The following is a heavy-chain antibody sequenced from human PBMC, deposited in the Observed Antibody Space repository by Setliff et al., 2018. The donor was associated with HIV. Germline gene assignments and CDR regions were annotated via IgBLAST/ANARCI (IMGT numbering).Heavy chain of an antibody. CDR3: TTDLGGSYHGWNY. CDR2: IWYDGINK. Sequence: PGGSLRLSCAASGFIVTDHAMHWVRQAPGKGLEWVAYIWYDGINKYYADSVKGRFTVSRDNSKNTLYLQMNSLKTEDTAVYYCTTDLGGSYHGWNYWGQGTLVTVSS. D-gene: IGHD1-26*01. V-gene: IGHV3-33*08. CDR1: GFIVTDHA. J-gene: IGHJ4*02.